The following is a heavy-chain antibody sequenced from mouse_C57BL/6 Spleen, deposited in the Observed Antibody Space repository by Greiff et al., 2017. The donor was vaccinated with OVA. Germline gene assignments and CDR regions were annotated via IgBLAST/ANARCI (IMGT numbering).Heavy chain of an antibody. J-gene: IGHJ4*01. CDR3: ARSGGSGYAMDY. D-gene: IGHD1-1*01. CDR2: IDPSDSYT. CDR1: GYTFTSYW. V-gene: IGHV1-69*01. Sequence: VQLQQPGAELVMPGASVKLSCKASGYTFTSYWMHWVKQRPGQGLEWIGEIDPSDSYTNYNQKFKGKSTLTVDKSSSTAYMQLSSLTSEDSAVYYCARSGGSGYAMDYWGQGTSVTVSS.